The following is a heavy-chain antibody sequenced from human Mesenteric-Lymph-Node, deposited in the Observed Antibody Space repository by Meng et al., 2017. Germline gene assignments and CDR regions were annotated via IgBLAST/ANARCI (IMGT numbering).Heavy chain of an antibody. CDR1: DFIVNTYY. J-gene: IGHJ4*02. CDR2: ISGSGGST. CDR3: AKPPVAYCSSSSCRYFDY. V-gene: IGHV3-23*01. Sequence: GGSLRLSCAASDFIVNTYYMSWVRQAPGKGLEWVSTISGSGGSTYYTDSVKGRFTISRDNSKNTLYLQMNSLRAEDTAVYYCAKPPVAYCSSSSCRYFDYWGQGTLVTVSS. D-gene: IGHD2-2*01.